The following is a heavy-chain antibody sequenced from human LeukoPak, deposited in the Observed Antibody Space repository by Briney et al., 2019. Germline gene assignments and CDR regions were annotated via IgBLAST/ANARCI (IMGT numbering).Heavy chain of an antibody. CDR3: AGDPLYYYDSSGNDAFDI. CDR2: INPNSGGT. CDR1: GYTFTGYY. V-gene: IGHV1-2*06. D-gene: IGHD3-22*01. Sequence: GASVKVSCKASGYTFTGYYMHWVRQAPGQELEWMGRINPNSGGTNYAQKFQGRVTMTRDTSISTAYMELSRLRSDDTAVYYCAGDPLYYYDSSGNDAFDIWGQGTMVTVSS. J-gene: IGHJ3*02.